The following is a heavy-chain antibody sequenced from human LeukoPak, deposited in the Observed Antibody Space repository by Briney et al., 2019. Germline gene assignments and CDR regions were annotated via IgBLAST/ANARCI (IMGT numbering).Heavy chain of an antibody. J-gene: IGHJ5*01. CDR3: VRGLKYNWNLASNWFDS. CDR1: GFTFHNFA. Sequence: PGGSLRLSCAASGFTFHNFAMHWVRQAPGKGLECVAGVSWNSDRVLYADSLRGRFTISRDNAANSLYLQMNSLGPDDTALYYCVRGLKYNWNLASNWFDSWGPGALVTVSS. V-gene: IGHV3-9*01. D-gene: IGHD1-1*01. CDR2: VSWNSDRV.